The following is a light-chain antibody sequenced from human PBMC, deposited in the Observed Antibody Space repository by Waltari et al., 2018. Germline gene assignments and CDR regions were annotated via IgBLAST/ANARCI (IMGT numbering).Light chain of an antibody. V-gene: IGKV1-39*01. Sequence: DIQMTQSPSSLSASVGDRVTITCRASQSISSYLNWYQQKPGKAPKLLIHAASSLQSWVPSRFTGSGSGTDFILTISSLQPEDFATYYCQQNFSPLRTFGQGTKLEIK. CDR1: QSISSY. CDR2: AAS. CDR3: QQNFSPLRT. J-gene: IGKJ2*01.